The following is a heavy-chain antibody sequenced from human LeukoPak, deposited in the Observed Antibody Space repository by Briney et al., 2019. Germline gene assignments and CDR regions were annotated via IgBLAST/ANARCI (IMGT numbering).Heavy chain of an antibody. CDR2: INAGNGNT. D-gene: IGHD3-22*01. CDR3: ARDFIRRLPIVVVTKPRGGNWFDP. V-gene: IGHV1-3*01. Sequence: ASVKVSCKASGYTFTSYAMHWVRQAPGQRLEWMGWINAGNGNTKYSQKFQGRVTITRDTSASTAYMELSSLRSEDTAVYYCARDFIRRLPIVVVTKPRGGNWFDPWGQGTLVTVSS. J-gene: IGHJ5*02. CDR1: GYTFTSYA.